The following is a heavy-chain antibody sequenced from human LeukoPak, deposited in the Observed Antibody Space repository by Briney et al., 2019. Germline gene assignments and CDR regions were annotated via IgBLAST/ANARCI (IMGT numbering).Heavy chain of an antibody. Sequence: ASVKVSCKASGYTFSSYSINWVRQPPGQGHEWMGWISTYNGNTNYAHKLHDRVTINTDTPTSTAYMELRSLRSDDTAVYYCAKDRWRDGSSSFDNWGQGTLVTVSS. CDR2: ISTYNGNT. D-gene: IGHD6-6*01. V-gene: IGHV1-18*01. CDR1: GYTFSSYS. J-gene: IGHJ4*02. CDR3: AKDRWRDGSSSFDN.